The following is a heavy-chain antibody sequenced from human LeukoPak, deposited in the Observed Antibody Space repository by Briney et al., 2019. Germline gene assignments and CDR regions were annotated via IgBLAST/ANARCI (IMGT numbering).Heavy chain of an antibody. D-gene: IGHD5-12*01. CDR1: GFTFSTYA. Sequence: GGSLRLSCAASGFTFSTYAMNWVRQAPGGGLEWVSAVSGSGDNAYYADSAKGRFTISRNNSKNTLYLQMNSLRVEDTAIYYCAKDWTERQSGYGLGDSWGQGTLVTISS. CDR2: VSGSGDNA. V-gene: IGHV3-23*01. J-gene: IGHJ4*02. CDR3: AKDWTERQSGYGLGDS.